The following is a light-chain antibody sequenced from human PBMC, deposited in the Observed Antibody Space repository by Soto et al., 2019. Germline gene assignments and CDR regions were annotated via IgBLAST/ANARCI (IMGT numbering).Light chain of an antibody. CDR3: QQCGTAQCT. V-gene: IGKV3-20*01. CDR2: GAS. CDR1: QSISSSY. J-gene: IGKJ2*02. Sequence: ESVLTQSPGTLSLSPGERATLSCRASQSISSSYLAWYQQKPGQAPRLLIYGASSRATGIPDRFSGSGSGTHFTITIGRLEPEDFAVYYCQQCGTAQCTFGQGTTLEIK.